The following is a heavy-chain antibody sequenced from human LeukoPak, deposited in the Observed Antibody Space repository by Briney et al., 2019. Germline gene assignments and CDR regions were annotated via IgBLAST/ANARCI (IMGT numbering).Heavy chain of an antibody. V-gene: IGHV3-30*14. CDR3: ARESSGSYSGTDF. J-gene: IGHJ4*02. D-gene: IGHD1-26*01. Sequence: AGGSLRLSCAASGCAFSRFPMHWVRQAPGKGLEWVAVFTYDGSDKYYADSVKGRFTISRDNSKNTLYLQMNSLRPEDTAVYYCARESSGSYSGTDFWGQGTLVTVSS. CDR1: GCAFSRFP. CDR2: FTYDGSDK.